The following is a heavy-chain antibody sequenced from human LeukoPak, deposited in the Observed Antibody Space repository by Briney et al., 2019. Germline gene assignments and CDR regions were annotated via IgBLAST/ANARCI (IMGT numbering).Heavy chain of an antibody. CDR2: INNGGSTT. D-gene: IGHD5-24*01. J-gene: IGHJ4*02. CDR1: GFPFSSYW. Sequence: QPGGSLRLSCAASGFPFSSYWMHWVRQAPGKGLVWVSAINNGGSTTAYADSVKGRFTISRDNAKNTLYLQMNSLRAEDTAVYYCARRAPTRYFDYWGQGTLVTVSS. V-gene: IGHV3-74*01. CDR3: ARRAPTRYFDY.